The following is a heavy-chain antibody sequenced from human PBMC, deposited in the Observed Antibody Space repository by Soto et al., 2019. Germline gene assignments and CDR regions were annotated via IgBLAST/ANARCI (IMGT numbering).Heavy chain of an antibody. CDR3: ARACTIAVAGTDAFDI. V-gene: IGHV3-30-3*01. CDR2: ISYDGSNK. CDR1: GFTFRSYA. Sequence: QVQLVESGGGVVQPGRSLRLSCAASGFTFRSYAMHWVRQAPGKGLEWVAVISYDGSNKYYADSVKGRFTISRDNSRNTLYLQMNSLRAEDTAVYYCARACTIAVAGTDAFDIWGQGTMVTVSS. D-gene: IGHD6-19*01. J-gene: IGHJ3*02.